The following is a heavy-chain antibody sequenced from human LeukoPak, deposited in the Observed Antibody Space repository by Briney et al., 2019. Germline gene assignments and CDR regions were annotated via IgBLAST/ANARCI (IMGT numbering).Heavy chain of an antibody. V-gene: IGHV3-30-3*01. CDR1: GFTFSSYA. D-gene: IGHD5-12*01. Sequence: PGGSLRLSCAASGFTFSSYAMHWVRQPPGKGLEWVAVISYDGNNQYYADSVKGRFTISRDNSKNTLYLQMNSLRAEDTAVYYCARAYSRESGYDFVLEYWGQGTLVTVSS. CDR3: ARAYSRESGYDFVLEY. CDR2: ISYDGNNQ. J-gene: IGHJ4*02.